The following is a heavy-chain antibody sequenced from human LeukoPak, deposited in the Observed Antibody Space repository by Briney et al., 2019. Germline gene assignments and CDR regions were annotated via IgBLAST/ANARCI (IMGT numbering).Heavy chain of an antibody. D-gene: IGHD5-12*01. CDR2: IYPGDSDT. Sequence: GESLKISCRGSGYSFSNYWIGWVRQMPGKVLEWMGIIYPGDSDTRYSPSFQGQATFSADKSISTAYLQWSSLKASDTAIYYCTRHVATNAYYGMDVWGQGTTVIVSS. CDR3: TRHVATNAYYGMDV. CDR1: GYSFSNYW. V-gene: IGHV5-51*01. J-gene: IGHJ6*02.